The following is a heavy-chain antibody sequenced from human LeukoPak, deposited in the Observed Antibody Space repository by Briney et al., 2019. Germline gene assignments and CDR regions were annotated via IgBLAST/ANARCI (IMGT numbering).Heavy chain of an antibody. V-gene: IGHV3-15*07. D-gene: IGHD3-22*01. Sequence: GGSLRLSCVGSGFPFSSDAMNWVRQAPGKGLEWVGRIKSKTDGGTTDYAAPVKGRLTISRDDSKNTLYLQMNSLKTEDTAVYYCTTGLINYYDSSGYFPVDYWGQGTLVTVSS. CDR2: IKSKTDGGTT. CDR3: TTGLINYYDSSGYFPVDY. CDR1: GFPFSSDA. J-gene: IGHJ4*02.